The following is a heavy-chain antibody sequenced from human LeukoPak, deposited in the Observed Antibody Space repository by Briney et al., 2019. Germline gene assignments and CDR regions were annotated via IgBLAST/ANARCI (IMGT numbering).Heavy chain of an antibody. D-gene: IGHD3-22*01. CDR2: ISSSSSYI. J-gene: IGHJ4*02. Sequence: PRGSLRLSCAASGFTFSSYSMNWVRQAPGKGLEWVSSISSSSSYIYYADSVKGRFTISRDNAKNSLYLQMNSLRAEDTAVYYCAREPVHYYDSSGYSDYFDYWGQGTLVTVSS. V-gene: IGHV3-21*01. CDR1: GFTFSSYS. CDR3: AREPVHYYDSSGYSDYFDY.